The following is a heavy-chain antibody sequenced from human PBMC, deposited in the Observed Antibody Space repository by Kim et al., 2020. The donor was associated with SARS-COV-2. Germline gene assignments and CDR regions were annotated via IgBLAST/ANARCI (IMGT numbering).Heavy chain of an antibody. CDR3: AGSGWGGAFDI. Sequence: KDYTDSVKGRFTISRDTSKNTLYMQMNSLRAEDTAVYYCAGSGWGGAFDIWGQGTMVTVSS. V-gene: IGHV3-30*10. J-gene: IGHJ3*02. CDR2: K. D-gene: IGHD6-19*01.